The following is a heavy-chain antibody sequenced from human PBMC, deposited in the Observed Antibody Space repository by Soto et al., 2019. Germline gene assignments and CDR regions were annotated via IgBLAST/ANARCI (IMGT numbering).Heavy chain of an antibody. CDR3: ASGRGGTYDAFDI. V-gene: IGHV4-59*07. CDR2: IFYSGTT. Sequence: SDTLYLTCTVSGVSISGYFWSWIRQPPGDGLEWIGYIFYSGTTNYSPSLKSPVTMSLGTAKNQFSLILTSVIAVETAVYYCASGRGGTYDAFDIWGQATMVTVSS. D-gene: IGHD1-26*01. CDR1: GVSISGYF. J-gene: IGHJ3*02.